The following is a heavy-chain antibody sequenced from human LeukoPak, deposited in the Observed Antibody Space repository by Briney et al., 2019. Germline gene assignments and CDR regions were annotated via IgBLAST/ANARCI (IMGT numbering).Heavy chain of an antibody. CDR2: INPNSGGT. D-gene: IGHD3-22*01. Sequence: ASVKVSCKASGYTFTGYYMHWVRQAPGQGLEWMGWINPNSGGTNYAQKFQGRVTMTRDTSISTAYMELSRLRSDDTAVYYCVRVVYYYDSSGYLDYWGQGTLVTVSS. CDR3: VRVVYYYDSSGYLDY. CDR1: GYTFTGYY. V-gene: IGHV1-2*02. J-gene: IGHJ4*02.